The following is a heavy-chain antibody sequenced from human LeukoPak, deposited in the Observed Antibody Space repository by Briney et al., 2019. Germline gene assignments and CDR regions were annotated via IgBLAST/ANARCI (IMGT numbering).Heavy chain of an antibody. CDR3: ARSTMVRGVIISFWFDP. V-gene: IGHV1-69*05. CDR1: GGTFSSYA. Sequence: SVKVSCKASGGTFSSYAISWVRQAPGQGLEWMGGIIPIFGTANYAQKFQGRVTITTDESTSTAYMELSSLRSEDTAVYYCARSTMVRGVIISFWFDPWGQGTLATVSS. D-gene: IGHD3-10*01. J-gene: IGHJ5*02. CDR2: IIPIFGTA.